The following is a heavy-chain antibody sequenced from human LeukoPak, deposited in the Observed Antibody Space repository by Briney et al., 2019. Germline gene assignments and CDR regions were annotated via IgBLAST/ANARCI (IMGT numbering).Heavy chain of an antibody. CDR2: ISYDGSNN. Sequence: GGSLRLSCAASGFTFSSYAMHWVRQAPGKGLEWVAVISYDGSNNYYADSVKGRFTMSRDNSKNTLYLQMNSLRTEDTAVYYCAKNGDSERWLQPKFVTHWGQGTLVTVSS. J-gene: IGHJ4*02. CDR3: AKNGDSERWLQPKFVTH. V-gene: IGHV3-30-3*02. D-gene: IGHD5-24*01. CDR1: GFTFSSYA.